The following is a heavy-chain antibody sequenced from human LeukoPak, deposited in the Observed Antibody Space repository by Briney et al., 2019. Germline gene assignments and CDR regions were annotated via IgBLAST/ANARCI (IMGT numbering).Heavy chain of an antibody. CDR1: GGSISSYY. CDR2: IYYGGTT. V-gene: IGHV4-39*07. Sequence: SETLSLTCTVSGGSISSYYWGWIRQPPGKGLEWIGNIYYGGTTYYNPSLESRVTISVQTSENQFSLKLNSVTAADTAVYYCARVLDYYASGTYGFDYWGQGTLVTVSS. CDR3: ARVLDYYASGTYGFDY. J-gene: IGHJ4*02. D-gene: IGHD3-10*01.